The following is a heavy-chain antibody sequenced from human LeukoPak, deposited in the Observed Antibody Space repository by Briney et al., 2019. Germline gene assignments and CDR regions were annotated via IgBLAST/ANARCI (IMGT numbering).Heavy chain of an antibody. J-gene: IGHJ3*02. Sequence: GGSLRLSCAASGFTSSSYGMRWVRQAPGKGLEWVAFIRYDGSNKYYADSVKGRFTISRDNSKNTLYLQMNSLRAEDTAVYYCAKLEGRTSKPRRNAFDIWGQGTMVTVSS. CDR1: GFTSSSYG. D-gene: IGHD2-2*01. CDR2: IRYDGSNK. V-gene: IGHV3-30*02. CDR3: AKLEGRTSKPRRNAFDI.